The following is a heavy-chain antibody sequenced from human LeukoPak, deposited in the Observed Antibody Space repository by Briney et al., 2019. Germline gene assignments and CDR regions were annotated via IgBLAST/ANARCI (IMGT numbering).Heavy chain of an antibody. CDR2: INGGGGYT. CDR3: ARRFTYYFDY. CDR1: GFTFSDYT. J-gene: IGHJ4*02. D-gene: IGHD3-16*01. V-gene: IGHV3-23*01. Sequence: GGSLRLSCAASGFTFSDYTMNWVRQAPGKGLEWVSGINGGGGYTYYADSVKGRFTISGDNSKNTLYLQMNSLRAEDTALYFCARRFTYYFDYWGQGTPVTVSS.